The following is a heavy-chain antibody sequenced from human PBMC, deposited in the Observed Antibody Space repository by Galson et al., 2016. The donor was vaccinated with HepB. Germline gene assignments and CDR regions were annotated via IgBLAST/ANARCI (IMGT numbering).Heavy chain of an antibody. J-gene: IGHJ4*02. Sequence: SLRLSCAASGFTFSNYVMTWVRQAPGKGLEWVSAISVSGDRTYYADSLKGRFTISRDNSKNTLYLEMNSLRAEDTAVYYCAKDSSAYGWYFDYCGQGTLVTVSS. CDR3: AKDSSAYGWYFDY. V-gene: IGHV3-23*01. CDR2: ISVSGDRT. D-gene: IGHD3-22*01. CDR1: GFTFSNYV.